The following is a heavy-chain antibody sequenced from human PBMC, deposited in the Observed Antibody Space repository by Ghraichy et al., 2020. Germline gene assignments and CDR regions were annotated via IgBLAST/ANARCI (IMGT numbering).Heavy chain of an antibody. CDR3: ARGQIVVVPVKANWFDP. D-gene: IGHD2-2*01. J-gene: IGHJ5*02. CDR1: GGSFSGYY. V-gene: IGHV4-34*01. Sequence: SETLSLTCAVYGGSFSGYYWSWIRQPPGKGLEWIGEINHSRSTNYNPSLKSRVTISVDTSKNQFSLKLSSVTAADTAVYYCARGQIVVVPVKANWFDPWGQGTLVTVSS. CDR2: INHSRST.